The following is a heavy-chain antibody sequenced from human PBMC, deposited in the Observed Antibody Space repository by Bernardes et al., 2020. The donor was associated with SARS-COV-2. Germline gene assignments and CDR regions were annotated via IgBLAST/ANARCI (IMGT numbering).Heavy chain of an antibody. CDR3: ARVIIGVWFDP. CDR1: GFTFNNFW. D-gene: IGHD3-16*01. V-gene: IGHV3-7*03. CDR2: IKHDGSET. Sequence: GGSLRLSCLVSGFTFNNFWMTWVRQAPGKGLEWVANIKHDGSETYYVDSVKGRFTISRDNTKNSLYLQMNSLRAEDTAIYYCARVIIGVWFDPWGQGTLVTVSS. J-gene: IGHJ5*02.